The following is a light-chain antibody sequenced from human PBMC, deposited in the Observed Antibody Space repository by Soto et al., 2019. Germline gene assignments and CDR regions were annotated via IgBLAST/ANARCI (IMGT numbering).Light chain of an antibody. CDR2: DTS. J-gene: IGKJ4*01. Sequence: EIVLTQSPATLSLSPWEGATLSCRASQSVSSYLAWYQQKPGQPPRLLIYDTSKRATGIPARFSGTGSGTDFTLSISSLGPEDFAVYYCHQRSNWPLTFGGGNKVEI. CDR3: HQRSNWPLT. CDR1: QSVSSY. V-gene: IGKV3-11*01.